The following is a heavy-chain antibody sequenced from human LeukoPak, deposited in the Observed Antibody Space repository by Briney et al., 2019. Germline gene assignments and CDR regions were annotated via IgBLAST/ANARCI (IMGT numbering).Heavy chain of an antibody. CDR2: INTAGST. V-gene: IGHV3-74*01. J-gene: IGHJ4*02. CDR1: GLTFSNVW. Sequence: GGSLRLSCEVSGLTFSNVWMHWVRQTPGQGLVWVCRINTAGSTVYADPVKGRFTISRDNAKNMVYLQMNSLRAEDTAVYYCARGEYYYDSSGYTSVDYWGQGTLVTVSP. D-gene: IGHD3-22*01. CDR3: ARGEYYYDSSGYTSVDY.